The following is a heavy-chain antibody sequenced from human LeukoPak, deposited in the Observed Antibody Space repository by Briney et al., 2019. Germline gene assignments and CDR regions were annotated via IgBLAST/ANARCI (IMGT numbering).Heavy chain of an antibody. CDR3: ARDFTYYYDSSGYFFDY. Sequence: GASVKVSCKASGYTFTSYAMNWVRQAPGQGLEWMGWINTNTGNPTYAQGFTGRFVFSLDTSVSTAYLQISSLKAEDTAVYYCARDFTYYYDSSGYFFDYWGQGTLVTVSS. V-gene: IGHV7-4-1*02. J-gene: IGHJ4*02. D-gene: IGHD3-22*01. CDR1: GYTFTSYA. CDR2: INTNTGNP.